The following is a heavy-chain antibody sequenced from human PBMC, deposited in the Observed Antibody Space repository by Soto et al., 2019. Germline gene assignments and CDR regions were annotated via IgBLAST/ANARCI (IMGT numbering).Heavy chain of an antibody. CDR3: ARDLKTPSDIVVVVAATPPDPHAFDI. V-gene: IGHV3-33*01. D-gene: IGHD2-15*01. Sequence: PGGSLRLSCAASGFTFSSYGLHWVRQAPGKGLEWVAVKLYDGSNKYYADSVKGRFTISRDNSKNTLYLQMNSLRAEDTAVYYCARDLKTPSDIVVVVAATPPDPHAFDIWGQGTMVTVSS. CDR1: GFTFSSYG. J-gene: IGHJ3*02. CDR2: KLYDGSNK.